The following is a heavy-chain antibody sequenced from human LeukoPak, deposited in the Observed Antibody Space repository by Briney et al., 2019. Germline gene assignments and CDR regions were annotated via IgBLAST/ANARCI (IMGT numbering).Heavy chain of an antibody. CDR2: IYSGGST. D-gene: IGHD3-22*01. Sequence: GGSLRLSCAASGFTVSSNYMSWVRQAPGKGLEWVSVIYSGGSTYYADSVKGRFTISRHNSKNTLYLQMNSLRAEDTAMYYCVVTYYYDSSGYWEDYWGQGTLVTVSS. CDR3: VVTYYYDSSGYWEDY. J-gene: IGHJ4*02. V-gene: IGHV3-53*04. CDR1: GFTVSSNY.